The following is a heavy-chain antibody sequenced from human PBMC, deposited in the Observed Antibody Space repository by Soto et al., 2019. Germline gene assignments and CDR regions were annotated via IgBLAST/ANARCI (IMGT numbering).Heavy chain of an antibody. J-gene: IGHJ4*02. CDR2: ISAYNGNT. Sequence: GASVKVSCKASGYTFTSYGISCVRQAPGQGLEWMGWISAYNGNTNYAQKLQGRVTMTTDTSTSTVYMELSSLRSEDTAVYYCARSGSGGSYHQGYWGQGTLVTVSS. CDR3: ARSGSGGSYHQGY. V-gene: IGHV1-18*01. D-gene: IGHD1-26*01. CDR1: GYTFTSYG.